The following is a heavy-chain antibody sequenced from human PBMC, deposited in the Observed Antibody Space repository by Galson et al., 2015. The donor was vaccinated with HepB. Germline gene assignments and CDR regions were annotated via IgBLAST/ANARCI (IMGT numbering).Heavy chain of an antibody. J-gene: IGHJ3*02. Sequence: ETLSLTCAVYGGSFSGHYWSWIRQPPGKGLEWIGEINHSGSTNYNPSLRSRVTIAVDTSKDQLSLKLSSVTAADTAVYYCARGRRRVRGLMKNTDAFDIWGQGTKVTVSS. CDR3: ARGRRRVRGLMKNTDAFDI. CDR2: INHSGST. CDR1: GGSFSGHY. D-gene: IGHD3-10*01. V-gene: IGHV4-34*01.